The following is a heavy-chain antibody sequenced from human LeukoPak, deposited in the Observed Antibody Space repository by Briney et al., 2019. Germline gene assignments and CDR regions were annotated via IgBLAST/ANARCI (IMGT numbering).Heavy chain of an antibody. V-gene: IGHV3-30*02. CDR1: GFTFSSYG. CDR2: IRYDGSNK. CDR3: AVGGGYSSSWYTPFDY. J-gene: IGHJ4*02. D-gene: IGHD6-13*01. Sequence: PGGSLRLSCAASGFTFSSYGMHWARQAPVKGLEWVAFIRYDGSNKYYADSVKGRFTISRDNSKNTLYLQMNSLRAEDTAVYYCAVGGGYSSSWYTPFDYWGQGTLVTVSS.